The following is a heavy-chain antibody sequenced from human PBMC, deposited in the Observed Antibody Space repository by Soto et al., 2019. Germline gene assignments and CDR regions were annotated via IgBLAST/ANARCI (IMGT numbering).Heavy chain of an antibody. CDR1: GYTFTGYY. CDR3: ARDFAYFDS. D-gene: IGHD3-3*01. J-gene: IGHJ4*02. Sequence: ASVKVSCKASGYTFTGYYMHWVRQAPGQGLEWMGWINPNSGGTNYAQKFQGRVTMTRDTSISTAYMDSVTAADTAVYFCARDFAYFDSWGQGTLVTVSS. CDR2: INPNSGGT. V-gene: IGHV1-2*02.